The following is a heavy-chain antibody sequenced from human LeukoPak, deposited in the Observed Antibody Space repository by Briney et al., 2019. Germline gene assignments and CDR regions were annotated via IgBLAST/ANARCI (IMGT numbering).Heavy chain of an antibody. CDR3: AILTGYYAFDY. CDR2: IYYSGST. Sequence: SETLSLTCTVSGGSISSFYWSWIRQPPGKGLEWIGYIYYSGSTNYNPSLKSRATISVDTSKNQFSLKLSSVTAEDTAVYYCAILTGYYAFDYWGQGTLVTVSS. D-gene: IGHD3-9*01. J-gene: IGHJ4*02. V-gene: IGHV4-59*01. CDR1: GGSISSFY.